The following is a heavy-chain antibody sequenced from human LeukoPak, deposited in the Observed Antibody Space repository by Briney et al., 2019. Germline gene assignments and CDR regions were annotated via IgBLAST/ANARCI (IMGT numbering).Heavy chain of an antibody. CDR1: GFTFDDYA. V-gene: IGHV3-9*01. Sequence: GGSLRLSCAATGFTFDDYAMHWVRQAPGKGLERVSGISWNSGSIGYADSVKGRFTISRDNAKNSLYLQMNSLRAEDTALYYCAKGRGENYYFDYWGQGTLVTVSS. D-gene: IGHD3-16*01. CDR3: AKGRGENYYFDY. J-gene: IGHJ4*02. CDR2: ISWNSGSI.